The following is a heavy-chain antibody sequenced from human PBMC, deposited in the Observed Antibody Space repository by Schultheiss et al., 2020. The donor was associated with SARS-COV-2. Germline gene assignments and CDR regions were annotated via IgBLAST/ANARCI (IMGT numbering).Heavy chain of an antibody. Sequence: GESLKISCAASGFTFSSYGMHWVRQAPGKGLEWVAVIWYDGSNKYYADSVKGRFTISRDNSKNTLYLQMNSLRAEDTAVYYCAKLSTVTTDLAYWGQGTLVTVSS. D-gene: IGHD4-11*01. CDR2: IWYDGSNK. CDR1: GFTFSSYG. J-gene: IGHJ4*02. CDR3: AKLSTVTTDLAY. V-gene: IGHV3-33*06.